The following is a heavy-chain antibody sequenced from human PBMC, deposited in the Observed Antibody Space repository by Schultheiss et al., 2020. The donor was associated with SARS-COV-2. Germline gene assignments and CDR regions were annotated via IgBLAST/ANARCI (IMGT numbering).Heavy chain of an antibody. D-gene: IGHD6-19*01. CDR3: ARDTKTVAVAGAGY. J-gene: IGHJ4*02. Sequence: GGSLRLSCAASGFTFSSYAMHWVRQAPGKGLEWVAVISYDGSNKYYADSVKGRFTISRDNSKNTLYLQMNSLRAEDTAVYYCARDTKTVAVAGAGYWGQGTLVTVSS. V-gene: IGHV3-30*01. CDR1: GFTFSSYA. CDR2: ISYDGSNK.